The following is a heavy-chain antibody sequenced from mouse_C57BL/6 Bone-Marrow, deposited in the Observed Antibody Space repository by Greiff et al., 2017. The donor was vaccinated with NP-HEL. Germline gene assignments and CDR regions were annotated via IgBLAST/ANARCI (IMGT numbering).Heavy chain of an antibody. J-gene: IGHJ3*01. CDR2: IDPETGGT. CDR3: TRSWGVAY. Sequence: QVQLQQSGAELVRPGASVTLSCKASGYTFTDYEMHWVKQTPVNGLEWIGAIDPETGGTAYNQKFKGKAILTADKSSSTAYMELRSLTSEDSAVYYCTRSWGVAYWGQGTLVTVSA. D-gene: IGHD4-1*01. V-gene: IGHV1-15*01. CDR1: GYTFTDYE.